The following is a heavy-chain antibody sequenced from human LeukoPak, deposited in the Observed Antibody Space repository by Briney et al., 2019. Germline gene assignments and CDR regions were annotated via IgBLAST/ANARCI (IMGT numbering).Heavy chain of an antibody. CDR1: GYTFITYG. CDR2: ITPYNGDT. V-gene: IGHV1-18*01. CDR3: ARLAGVSYNYFDS. D-gene: IGHD1-26*01. J-gene: IGHJ4*02. Sequence: ASVNVSCTASGYTFITYGITWVRQAPGQGLEWMGWITPYNGDTNYAQNLQDRVTMTTDTSTSTAYMELRSLRSDDTAVYFCARLAGVSYNYFDSWGQGTLVTVSS.